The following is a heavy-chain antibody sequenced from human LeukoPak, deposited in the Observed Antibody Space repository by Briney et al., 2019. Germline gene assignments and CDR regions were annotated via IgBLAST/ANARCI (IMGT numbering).Heavy chain of an antibody. D-gene: IGHD5-18*01. Sequence: GGSLRLSCAASGFTFRSDWMSWVRQAPGKGLEWVANMKQDGSEKYYVDSVKGRFTISRDNAKNSLYLQMNSLRAEDTAVYYCERDEYSYGFLYYYMDVWGKGTTVTVSS. CDR1: GFTFRSDW. CDR3: ERDEYSYGFLYYYMDV. CDR2: MKQDGSEK. V-gene: IGHV3-7*01. J-gene: IGHJ6*03.